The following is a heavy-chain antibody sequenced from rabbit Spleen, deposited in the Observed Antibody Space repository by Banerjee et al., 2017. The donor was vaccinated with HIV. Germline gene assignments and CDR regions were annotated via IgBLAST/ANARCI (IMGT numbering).Heavy chain of an antibody. CDR3: ARGYSGYGYAPARLDL. V-gene: IGHV1S40*01. Sequence: QSLEESGGDLVQPEGSLTLTCKASGFDLSSYYYMCWVRQAPGKGLEWIACIYTNSGSTYYASWAKGRFTISKTSSTTVSLQMTSLTVADTATYFCARGYSGYGYAPARLDLWGPGTLVTVS. CDR2: IYTNSGST. D-gene: IGHD6-1*01. CDR1: GFDLSSYYY. J-gene: IGHJ3*01.